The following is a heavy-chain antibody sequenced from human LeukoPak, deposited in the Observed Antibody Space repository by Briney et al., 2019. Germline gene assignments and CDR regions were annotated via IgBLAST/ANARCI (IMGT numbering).Heavy chain of an antibody. Sequence: PGRSLRLSCVASGFTFRSYAMHWVRQAPGKGLEWVAVISYDGSSKKYADSVEGRFTISRDNSKNTLYLQMNSLRAEDTAVYYCAKDVSGSYYFDYWGQGTLVTVSS. CDR1: GFTFRSYA. D-gene: IGHD1-26*01. J-gene: IGHJ4*02. CDR2: ISYDGSSK. V-gene: IGHV3-30*04. CDR3: AKDVSGSYYFDY.